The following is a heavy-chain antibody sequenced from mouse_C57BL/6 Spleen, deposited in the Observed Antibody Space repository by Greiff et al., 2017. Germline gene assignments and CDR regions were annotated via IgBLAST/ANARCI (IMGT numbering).Heavy chain of an antibody. CDR2: ISYDGSN. D-gene: IGHD1-1*01. V-gene: IGHV3-6*01. CDR1: GYSITSGYY. CDR3: AITSMAMDY. J-gene: IGHJ4*01. Sequence: EVKLMESGPGLVKPSQSLSLTCSVTGYSITSGYYWNWIRQFPGNKLEWLGYISYDGSNHYNPSLKNRISITRDQSKNQFFLKLNSVTTEDTATYYCAITSMAMDYWGQGTSVTVAS.